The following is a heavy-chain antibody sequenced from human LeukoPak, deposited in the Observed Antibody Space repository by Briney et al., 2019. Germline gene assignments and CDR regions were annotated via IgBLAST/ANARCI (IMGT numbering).Heavy chain of an antibody. CDR1: GFTFSSSA. CDR3: AKQLGYCSDGSCYFPY. Sequence: GGSLRLSCAASGFTFSSSAMSWVRQAPGKGLEWVSAISNNGGYTYYADSVQGRFIISRDNSKSTLCLQMNSLRAEDTAIYYCAKQLGYCSDGSCYFPYWGQGTLVTVSS. V-gene: IGHV3-23*01. J-gene: IGHJ4*02. D-gene: IGHD2-15*01. CDR2: ISNNGGYT.